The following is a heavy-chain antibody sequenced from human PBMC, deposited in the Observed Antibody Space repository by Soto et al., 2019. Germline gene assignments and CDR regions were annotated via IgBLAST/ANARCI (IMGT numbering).Heavy chain of an antibody. D-gene: IGHD3-10*01. J-gene: IGHJ6*02. V-gene: IGHV3-23*01. Sequence: PGGSLGLSCAASGFTFSSYAMYWVRQAPGKGLEWVSTISNSGDTYYADSVEGRFTISRDNSKDTVYLQMDSLRAEDTAVYYCAKPNFRGVVVNVWGQGTTVTVSS. CDR3: AKPNFRGVVVNV. CDR2: ISNSGDT. CDR1: GFTFSSYA.